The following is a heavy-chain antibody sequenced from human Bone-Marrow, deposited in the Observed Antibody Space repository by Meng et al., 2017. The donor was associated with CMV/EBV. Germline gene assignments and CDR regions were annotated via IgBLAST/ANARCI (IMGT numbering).Heavy chain of an antibody. Sequence: GESLKISCAASGFTFDDYAMHWVRQAPGKGLEWVANIKQDGSEKYYVDSVKGRFTISRDNAKNSLYLQMNSLRAEDTAVYYCARVSVIDGWHDFWSGFHRGYYGMDVWGQGTTVTVSS. D-gene: IGHD3-3*01. J-gene: IGHJ6*02. CDR3: ARVSVIDGWHDFWSGFHRGYYGMDV. CDR2: IKQDGSEK. CDR1: GFTFDDYA. V-gene: IGHV3-7*01.